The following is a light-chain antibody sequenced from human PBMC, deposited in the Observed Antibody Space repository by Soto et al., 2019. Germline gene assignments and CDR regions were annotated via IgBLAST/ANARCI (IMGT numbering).Light chain of an antibody. V-gene: IGKV3-20*01. CDR2: GAS. CDR3: QQYAYSPLT. J-gene: IGKJ4*01. CDR1: QSVGSNY. Sequence: EILLTQSPGTLSLSPGEGATLSCRASQSVGSNYLAWYQQKPGQAPRLLIYGASSRATGIPDRFSGSGSGTDFTLTISRLEPEDFAMYYCQQYAYSPLTFGGGTKVEIK.